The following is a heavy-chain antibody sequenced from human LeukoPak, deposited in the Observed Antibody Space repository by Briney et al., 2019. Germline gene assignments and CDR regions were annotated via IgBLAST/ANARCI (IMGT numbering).Heavy chain of an antibody. CDR3: ASDRGWSQFDY. D-gene: IGHD2-15*01. CDR1: GFTFSTYW. V-gene: IGHV3-7*01. CDR2: IKEDGREK. J-gene: IGHJ4*02. Sequence: PGGPLRLSCAASGFTFSTYWMSWVRQAPGTGLEWVANIKEDGREKYYVDSVKGRFSISRDNAKNSLYLQMNSLRAEDTAVYYCASDRGWSQFDYWGQGTLVTVSS.